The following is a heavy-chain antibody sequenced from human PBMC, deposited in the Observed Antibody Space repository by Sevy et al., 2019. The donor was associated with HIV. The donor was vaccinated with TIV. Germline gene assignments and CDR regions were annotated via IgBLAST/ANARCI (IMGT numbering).Heavy chain of an antibody. CDR2: IQYDGSNK. Sequence: GGSLRLSCAASGFSFSSYGMHWVRQAPGKGLEWMSYIQYDGSNKDYADSVKGRFTISRDNSKNTLYLQMNSLGVEDRAVFYWVKEGGGEGGDHWGQGTLVTVSS. D-gene: IGHD2-21*01. J-gene: IGHJ4*02. V-gene: IGHV3-30*02. CDR3: VKEGGGEGGDH. CDR1: GFSFSSYG.